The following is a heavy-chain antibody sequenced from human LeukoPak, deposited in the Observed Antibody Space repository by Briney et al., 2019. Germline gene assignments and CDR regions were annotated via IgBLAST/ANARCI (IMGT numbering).Heavy chain of an antibody. CDR2: IYYSGST. Sequence: SETLSLTCTVSGGSISSGGYYWSWIRQHPGKGLEWIGYIYYSGSTYYNPSLKSRVTISVDTSKNQFPLKLSSVTAADTAVYYCVKSGLYYFDYWGQGTLVTVSS. V-gene: IGHV4-31*03. D-gene: IGHD3/OR15-3a*01. J-gene: IGHJ4*02. CDR3: VKSGLYYFDY. CDR1: GGSISSGGYY.